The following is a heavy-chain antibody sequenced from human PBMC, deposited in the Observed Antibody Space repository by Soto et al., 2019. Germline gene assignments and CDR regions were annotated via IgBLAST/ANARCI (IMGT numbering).Heavy chain of an antibody. V-gene: IGHV1-3*01. CDR2: INAGNGNT. Sequence: QVQLVQSGAEVKKPGASVKVSCKASGYTFTSYAMHWVRQAPGQRLEWMGWINAGNGNTKYSQKFQGRVTITRDTSASTAYRELSSLTSEDTAVYYCARAARIRGNWFDPWGQGTLVTVSS. D-gene: IGHD3-10*01. CDR3: ARAARIRGNWFDP. CDR1: GYTFTSYA. J-gene: IGHJ5*02.